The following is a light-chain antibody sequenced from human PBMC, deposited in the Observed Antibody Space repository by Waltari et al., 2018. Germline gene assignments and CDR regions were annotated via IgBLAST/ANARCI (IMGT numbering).Light chain of an antibody. V-gene: IGLV3-19*01. Sequence: SSELTQDPPVSVALGQTVGLTCQGDSPRSYYASWYQQKAGQAPILVIYGQNNRPSGIPDRFSGSYSGRTASLTITGAQAEDEADYYCSSRDSGAHRHVFGTGTKVTVL. J-gene: IGLJ1*01. CDR3: SSRDSGAHRHV. CDR1: SPRSYY. CDR2: GQN.